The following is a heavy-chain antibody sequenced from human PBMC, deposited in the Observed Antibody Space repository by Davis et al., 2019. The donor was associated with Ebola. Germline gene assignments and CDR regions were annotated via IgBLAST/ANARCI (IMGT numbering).Heavy chain of an antibody. J-gene: IGHJ5*02. V-gene: IGHV3-48*02. CDR3: ASEYYYGSGSPRWFDP. CDR1: GFTFSSYS. Sequence: GESLKISCAASGFTFSSYSMNWVRQAPGKGLEWVSYISSSSSTIYYADSVKGRFTISRDNAKNSLYLQMNSLRDEDTAVYYCASEYYYGSGSPRWFDPWGQGTLVTVSS. CDR2: ISSSSSTI. D-gene: IGHD3-10*01.